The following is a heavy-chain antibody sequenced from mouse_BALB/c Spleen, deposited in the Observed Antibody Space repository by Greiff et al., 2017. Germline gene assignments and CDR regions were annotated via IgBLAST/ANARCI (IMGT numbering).Heavy chain of an antibody. CDR1: GFTFSSYA. D-gene: IGHD1-1*01. Sequence: EVKLVESGGGLVKPGGSLKLSCAATGFTFSSYAMSWVRQNPEKRLEWVASISSGGSTYYPDSVKGRFTISRDNARNILYLQMSSLRSDDTAMYYCAIGRYYYGSSYAMDYWGQGTSVTVSS. CDR3: AIGRYYYGSSYAMDY. CDR2: ISSGGST. V-gene: IGHV5-6-5*01. J-gene: IGHJ4*01.